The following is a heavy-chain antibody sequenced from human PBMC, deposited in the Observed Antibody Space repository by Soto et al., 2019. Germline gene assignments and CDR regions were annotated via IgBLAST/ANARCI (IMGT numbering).Heavy chain of an antibody. D-gene: IGHD2-2*01. V-gene: IGHV2-26*01. CDR2: ILSRGEK. J-gene: IGHJ4*02. CDR1: GFSLSNSMVG. CDR3: ARISQYAYDFDY. Sequence: QVTLKESGPVLVKPTETLTLTCTVSGFSLSNSMVGVSWIRQSPGKALEWLAHILSRGEKSYSTSLKSRVTISKDTSRSQVVLTMTRMDPVDTATYYCARISQYAYDFDYWGQGTLVTVSS.